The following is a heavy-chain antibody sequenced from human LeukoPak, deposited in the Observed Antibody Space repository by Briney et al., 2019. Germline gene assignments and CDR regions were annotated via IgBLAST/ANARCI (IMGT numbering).Heavy chain of an antibody. CDR1: GFTVSSNY. Sequence: GGSLRLSCAASGFTVSSNYMSWVRQAPGKGLEWVSVIYSGGSTYYADSVKGRFTISRDNSKNTLYLQMNSLRAEDTAVYYCARDQSRFGDHGSDYWGQGTLVTVSS. V-gene: IGHV3-53*01. CDR2: IYSGGST. CDR3: ARDQSRFGDHGSDY. D-gene: IGHD3-10*01. J-gene: IGHJ4*02.